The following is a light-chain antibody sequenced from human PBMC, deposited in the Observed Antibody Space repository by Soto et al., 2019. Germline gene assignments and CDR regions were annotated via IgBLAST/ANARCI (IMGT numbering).Light chain of an antibody. Sequence: EIVLTQSPGTLSLSPGERATLSCRASQSVSSSYLAWYQQKPGQAPRLLIYGASSRATGIPDRFSGSVSGTGFTLTISRLEPEDFAVYYCQQYNNWPQTFGQGTKVEIK. CDR3: QQYNNWPQT. CDR1: QSVSSSY. CDR2: GAS. J-gene: IGKJ1*01. V-gene: IGKV3-20*01.